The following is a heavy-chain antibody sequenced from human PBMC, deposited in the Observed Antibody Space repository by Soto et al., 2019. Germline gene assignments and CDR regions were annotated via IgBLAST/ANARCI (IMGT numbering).Heavy chain of an antibody. D-gene: IGHD5-12*01. J-gene: IGHJ6*03. V-gene: IGHV3-23*01. CDR3: AKAQGYSGYDYYGYYYYMDV. Sequence: GGSLRLSCAASGFTFSSYAMSWVRQAPGKGLEWVSAISGSGGSTYYADSVKGRFTISRDNSKNTLYLQMNSLRAEDTAVYYCAKAQGYSGYDYYGYYYYMDVWGKGTTVTVSS. CDR1: GFTFSSYA. CDR2: ISGSGGST.